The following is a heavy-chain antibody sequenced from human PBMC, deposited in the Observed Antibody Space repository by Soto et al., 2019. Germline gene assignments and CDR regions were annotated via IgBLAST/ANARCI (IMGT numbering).Heavy chain of an antibody. CDR2: ISSSGDNT. CDR3: AKRGYPLAYYYGMAH. Sequence: EVQLLESGGGLVQPGGSLRLSCAASGFTFSSYAVSWVRQAPGKGLEWVSAISSSGDNTYYADSVKGRFTVSRDNFKNMLYLQMNRLRAEDTALYYCAKRGYPLAYYYGMAHWGKGTTVTVSS. J-gene: IGHJ6*04. CDR1: GFTFSSYA. V-gene: IGHV3-23*01. D-gene: IGHD5-12*01.